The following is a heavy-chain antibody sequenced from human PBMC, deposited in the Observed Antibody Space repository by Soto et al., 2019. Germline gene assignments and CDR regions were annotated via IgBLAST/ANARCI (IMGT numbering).Heavy chain of an antibody. CDR2: IYHSGST. D-gene: IGHD4-17*01. J-gene: IGHJ3*02. CDR3: ARDLYGGKSAFDI. Sequence: QLRLQESGSGLVKPSQTMSLTCAVSGGSISSGGYSWSWIRQPPGKGLEWIGYIYHSGSTYYNPSLKSRVTISVDRSKNQFSLKLSSVTAADTAVYYCARDLYGGKSAFDIWGQGTMVTVSS. CDR1: GGSISSGGYS. V-gene: IGHV4-30-2*01.